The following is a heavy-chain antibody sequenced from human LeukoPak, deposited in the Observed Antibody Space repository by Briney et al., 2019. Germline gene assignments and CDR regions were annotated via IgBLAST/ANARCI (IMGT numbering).Heavy chain of an antibody. CDR2: IYYSGST. J-gene: IGHJ4*02. Sequence: PSETLSLTCTVSGGSISSSSYYWGWIRQPPGKGLEWIGSIYYSGSTYYNPSLKSRVTISVDTSKNQFSLKLSSVTAADTAVYYCARGTTATGGDYVWGRPPYFDYWGQGTLVTVSS. V-gene: IGHV4-39*07. CDR1: GGSISSSSYY. D-gene: IGHD3-16*01. CDR3: ARGTTATGGDYVWGRPPYFDY.